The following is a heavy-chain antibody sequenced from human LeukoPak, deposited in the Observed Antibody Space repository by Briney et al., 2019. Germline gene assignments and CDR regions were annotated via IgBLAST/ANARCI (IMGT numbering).Heavy chain of an antibody. CDR3: ARSAVITLYYFDY. CDR1: GYTFTGYY. V-gene: IGHV1-69*05. CDR2: IIPIFGTA. Sequence: GTSVKVSCKASGYTFTGYYMHWVRQAPGQGLEWMGGIIPIFGTANYAQKFQGRVTITTDESTSTAYMELSSLRSEDTAVYYCARSAVITLYYFDYWGQGTLVTVSS. D-gene: IGHD3-16*01. J-gene: IGHJ4*02.